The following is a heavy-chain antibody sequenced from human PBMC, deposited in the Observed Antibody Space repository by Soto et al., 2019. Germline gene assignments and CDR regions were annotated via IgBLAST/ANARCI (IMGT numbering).Heavy chain of an antibody. CDR2: ISAYNGNT. J-gene: IGHJ4*02. CDR1: GYTFTSYG. CDR3: ARDDRYCSGGSYYSSPYYFDY. D-gene: IGHD2-15*01. V-gene: IGHV1-18*01. Sequence: GASVKVSCKASGYTFTSYGISWVRQAPGQGLEWMGWISAYNGNTNYAQKLQGRVTMTTDTSTSTAYMELRSLRSDDTAVYYCARDDRYCSGGSYYSSPYYFDYWGQGTLVTVSS.